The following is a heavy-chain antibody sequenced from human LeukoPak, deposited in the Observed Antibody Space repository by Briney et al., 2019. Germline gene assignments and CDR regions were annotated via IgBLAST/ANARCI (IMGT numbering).Heavy chain of an antibody. D-gene: IGHD3-10*01. Sequence: ASVTVSCKASGYTFINYDINWVRQATGQGLEWMGWMNPNSGHSGYTQKFQGRITFSRNTSISTAYMELSSLRSEDTAVYYCARSIPLWKALRRDWFDPWGQGTLVTVSS. CDR1: GYTFINYD. CDR2: MNPNSGHS. V-gene: IGHV1-8*01. J-gene: IGHJ5*02. CDR3: ARSIPLWKALRRDWFDP.